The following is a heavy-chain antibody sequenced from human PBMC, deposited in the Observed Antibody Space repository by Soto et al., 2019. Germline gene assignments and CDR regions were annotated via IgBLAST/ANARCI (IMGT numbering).Heavy chain of an antibody. Sequence: GGSLRLSCAASGFTLSSNYMSWVRQAPGKGLNWVSVIYTDGSTDYADSVNDRFTISRDNSKNTLYLQMNNLRVEDTAVYYCARDRYSSSWYREDYWGQGTLVTVSS. CDR1: GFTLSSNY. CDR3: ARDRYSSSWYREDY. D-gene: IGHD6-13*01. J-gene: IGHJ4*02. V-gene: IGHV3-66*01. CDR2: IYTDGST.